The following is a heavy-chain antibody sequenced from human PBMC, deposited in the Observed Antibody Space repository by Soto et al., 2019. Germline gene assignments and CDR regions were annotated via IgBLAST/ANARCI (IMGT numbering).Heavy chain of an antibody. V-gene: IGHV4-59*01. CDR1: GGSISSYY. Sequence: SETLSVTCTVSGGSISSYYWSWIRQPPGKGLEWIGYIYYSGSTNYNPSLKSRVTISVDTSKNQFSLKLSSVTAADTAVYYCARTDYYYDISGYAPDAFDIWGRGTMVTVS. D-gene: IGHD3-22*01. CDR3: ARTDYYYDISGYAPDAFDI. J-gene: IGHJ3*02. CDR2: IYYSGST.